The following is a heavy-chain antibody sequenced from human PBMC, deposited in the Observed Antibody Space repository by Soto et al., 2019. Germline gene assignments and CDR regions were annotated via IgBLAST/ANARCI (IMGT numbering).Heavy chain of an antibody. V-gene: IGHV1-2*02. CDR2: INPNSGGT. Sequence: ASVKVSCKASGYTFTGYYMHWVRQAPGQGLEWMGWINPNSGGTNYAQKFQGRVTMTRDTSISTAYMELSRLRSDDTAVYYCARFYYGPSQEYFQHWGQGTLVTVSS. CDR3: ARFYYGPSQEYFQH. J-gene: IGHJ1*01. CDR1: GYTFTGYY. D-gene: IGHD3-10*01.